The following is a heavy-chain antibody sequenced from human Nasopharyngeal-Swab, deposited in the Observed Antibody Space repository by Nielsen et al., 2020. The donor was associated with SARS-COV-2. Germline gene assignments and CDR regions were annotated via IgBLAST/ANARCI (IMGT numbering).Heavy chain of an antibody. J-gene: IGHJ6*02. CDR1: GFTFDDYT. CDR2: ISWDGGST. Sequence: GGSLRLSCAASGFTFDDYTMHWVRQAPGKGLERVSLISWDGGSTYYADSVKGRFTISRDNSKNSLYLQMNSLRTEDTALYYCAKDSAGWDFWSGYSPGGLRYGYGMDVWGQGTTVTVSS. D-gene: IGHD3-3*01. CDR3: AKDSAGWDFWSGYSPGGLRYGYGMDV. V-gene: IGHV3-43*01.